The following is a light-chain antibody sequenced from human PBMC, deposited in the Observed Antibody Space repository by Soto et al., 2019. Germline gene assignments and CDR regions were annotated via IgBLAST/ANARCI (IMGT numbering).Light chain of an antibody. CDR3: QQYGSSGT. V-gene: IGKV3-20*01. CDR1: QSVSSN. CDR2: GAS. Sequence: IVITQSPSALSVSPGERVTLSCRASQSVSSNLAWYQQKPGQAPRLLIYGASSRATGIPDRFSGSGSGTDFTLTISRLEPEDFAVYYCQQYGSSGTFGQGTKVDIK. J-gene: IGKJ1*01.